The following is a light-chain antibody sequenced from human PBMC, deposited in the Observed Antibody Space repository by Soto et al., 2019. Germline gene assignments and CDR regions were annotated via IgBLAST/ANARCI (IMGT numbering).Light chain of an antibody. J-gene: IGKJ5*01. CDR3: KQYKEWPPFT. Sequence: DIQMTQSPSTLSASVGDRVTITCRASQSISSWLAWYQQKPGKAPKLLIYAASTLQSGVPSRFSGSGSGTEFTLSISSLQSEDFAVYYCKQYKEWPPFTFGQGTRLEIK. CDR2: AAS. CDR1: QSISSW. V-gene: IGKV1-5*01.